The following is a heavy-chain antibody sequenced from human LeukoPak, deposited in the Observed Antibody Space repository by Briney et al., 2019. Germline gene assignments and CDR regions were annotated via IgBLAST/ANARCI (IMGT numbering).Heavy chain of an antibody. V-gene: IGHV4-59*08. Sequence: SDTLSLTCTVSGDSISSSSWTRIRQSPGKGLESLGYISNNGKTKYKSSFEGRVTMSVDTSKSQFSLTLSFVTAADTAVYYCARRIFSGKFRHLLYSYMDVWGKGTTVIVS. CDR3: ARRIFSGKFRHLLYSYMDV. CDR2: ISNNGKT. J-gene: IGHJ6*03. CDR1: GDSISSSS. D-gene: IGHD2/OR15-2a*01.